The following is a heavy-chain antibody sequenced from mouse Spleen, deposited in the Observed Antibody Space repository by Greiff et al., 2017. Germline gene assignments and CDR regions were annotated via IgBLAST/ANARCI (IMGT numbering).Heavy chain of an antibody. J-gene: IGHJ2*01. CDR3: ARGYGNWDYYFDY. V-gene: IGHV1-72*01. CDR1: GYTFTSYW. CDR2: IDPNSGGT. Sequence: VKLQQPGAELVKPGASVKLSCKASGYTFTSYWMHWVKQRPGRGLEWIGRIDPNSGGTKYNEKFKSKATLTVDKPSSTAYMQLSSLTSEDSAVYYCARGYGNWDYYFDYWGQGTTLTVSS. D-gene: IGHD2-1*01.